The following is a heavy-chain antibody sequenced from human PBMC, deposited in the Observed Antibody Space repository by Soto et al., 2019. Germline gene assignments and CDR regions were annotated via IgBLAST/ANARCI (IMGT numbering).Heavy chain of an antibody. CDR1: GGSISSGGYY. Sequence: SETLSLTCTVSGGSISSGGYYWSWIRQHPGKGLEWIGYIYYSGSTYYNPSLKSRVTISVDTSKNQFSLKLSSVTVADTAVYYCAGTAAAGRYYYGMDVWGQGATVTVSS. V-gene: IGHV4-31*03. CDR2: IYYSGST. J-gene: IGHJ6*02. D-gene: IGHD6-13*01. CDR3: AGTAAAGRYYYGMDV.